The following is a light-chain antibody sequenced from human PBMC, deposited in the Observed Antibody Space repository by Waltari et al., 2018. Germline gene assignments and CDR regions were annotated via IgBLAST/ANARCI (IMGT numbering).Light chain of an antibody. CDR1: SSDVGGYNY. Sequence: QSALTQPASVSGSPGQSITISCTGTSSDVGGYNYVSWYQQPPSKAPKLLIFDFTQRPSGVSDRFSCSRSGNTASLTISGLQAEDEADYYCASYPSTSIHVLFGGGTKLTVL. CDR3: ASYPSTSIHVL. J-gene: IGLJ2*01. CDR2: DFT. V-gene: IGLV2-14*01.